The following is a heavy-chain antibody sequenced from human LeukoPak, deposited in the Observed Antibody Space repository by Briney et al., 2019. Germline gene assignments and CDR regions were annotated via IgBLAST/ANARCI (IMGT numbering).Heavy chain of an antibody. V-gene: IGHV1-69*01. D-gene: IGHD3-22*01. Sequence: NYAQKFQGRVTITADESTSTAYMELSSLRSEDTAVYYCARVMDYYDSSGTGYAFDIWGQGTMVTVSS. J-gene: IGHJ3*02. CDR3: ARVMDYYDSSGTGYAFDI.